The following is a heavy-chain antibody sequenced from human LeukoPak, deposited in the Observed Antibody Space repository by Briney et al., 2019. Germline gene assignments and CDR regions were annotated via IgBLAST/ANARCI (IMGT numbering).Heavy chain of an antibody. J-gene: IGHJ3*02. Sequence: RASVKVSCKASGYTFTGYYMHWVRQAPGQGLEWMGRINPNSGGTNYAQKFQGRVTMTRDTSISTAYMELSRLRSDDTAVYYCARDLVDYYRAFDIWGQGTMVTVSS. D-gene: IGHD3-10*01. V-gene: IGHV1-2*06. CDR1: GYTFTGYY. CDR3: ARDLVDYYRAFDI. CDR2: INPNSGGT.